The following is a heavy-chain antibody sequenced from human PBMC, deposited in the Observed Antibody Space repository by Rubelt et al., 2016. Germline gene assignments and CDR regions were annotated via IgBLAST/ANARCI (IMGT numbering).Heavy chain of an antibody. CDR2: IYYSGST. V-gene: IGHV4-59*01. CDR3: ARVGVAGTLWFDP. D-gene: IGHD6-19*01. J-gene: IGHJ5*02. CDR1: GGSISSYY. Sequence: QVQLQESGPGLVKPSETLSLTCTVSGGSISSYYWSWIRQPPGKGLEWIGYIYYSGSTNYNPSLKSRVTISVDTSKNQFSLKLSSVTAADTAVYYCARVGVAGTLWFDPWGQGTLVTVSS.